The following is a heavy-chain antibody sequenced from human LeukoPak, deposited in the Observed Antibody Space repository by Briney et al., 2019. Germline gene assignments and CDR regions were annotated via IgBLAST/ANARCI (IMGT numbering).Heavy chain of an antibody. D-gene: IGHD6-6*01. CDR3: ARGRLSIAPSRPDAFDI. CDR2: INPSGGST. CDR1: GYTFTSYY. J-gene: IGHJ3*02. Sequence: ASVKVSCKASGYTFTSYYMHWVRQAPGQGLEWMGIINPSGGSTSYAQKFQGRVTMTTDTSTSTAYMELRSLRSDDTAVYYCARGRLSIAPSRPDAFDIWGQGTTVTVSS. V-gene: IGHV1-46*01.